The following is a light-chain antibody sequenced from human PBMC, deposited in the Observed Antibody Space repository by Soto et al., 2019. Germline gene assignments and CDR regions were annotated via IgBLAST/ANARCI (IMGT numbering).Light chain of an antibody. Sequence: SYELTQPPSVSVAPGQTARITCGGNNIGSNSVHWYRQKPGQPPVLVVYDDTDRPSGIPERFSGSNSGNTATLTISGVEGGDEADYYCAAWDAGLFVFGSGTKVTVL. CDR2: DDT. J-gene: IGLJ1*01. CDR3: AAWDAGLFV. CDR1: NIGSNS. V-gene: IGLV3-21*02.